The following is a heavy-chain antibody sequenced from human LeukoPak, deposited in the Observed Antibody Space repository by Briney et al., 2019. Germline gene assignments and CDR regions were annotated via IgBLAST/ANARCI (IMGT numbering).Heavy chain of an antibody. CDR1: GGSISSYY. CDR3: ARGLRVATTAKDYYYYMDV. Sequence: SETLSLTCTVSGGSISSYYWSWIRQPAGKGLEWIGRIYTSGSTNYNPSLKSRVTMSVDTSKNQFSLKLSSVTAADTAVYYCARGLRVATTAKDYYYYMDVWGKGTTVTISS. D-gene: IGHD5-12*01. J-gene: IGHJ6*03. CDR2: IYTSGST. V-gene: IGHV4-4*07.